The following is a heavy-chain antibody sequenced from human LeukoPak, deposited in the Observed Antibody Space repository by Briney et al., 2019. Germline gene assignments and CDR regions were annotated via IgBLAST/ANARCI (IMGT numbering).Heavy chain of an antibody. CDR1: GGSISSSCYY. Sequence: SETLSLTCTVSGGSISSSCYYWGWIRQPPGKGLEWIGSIYYSGSTYYNPSLKSRVTISVDTSKNQFSLKLSSVTAADTAVYYCASKRIVATIYDYWGQGTLVTVSS. J-gene: IGHJ4*02. CDR3: ASKRIVATIYDY. CDR2: IYYSGST. V-gene: IGHV4-39*01. D-gene: IGHD5-12*01.